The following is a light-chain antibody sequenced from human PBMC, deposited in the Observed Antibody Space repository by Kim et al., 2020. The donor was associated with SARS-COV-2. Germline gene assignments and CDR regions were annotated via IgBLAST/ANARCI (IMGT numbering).Light chain of an antibody. CDR1: QSVSSN. CDR3: QQYNNWPV. V-gene: IGKV3-15*01. CDR2: GTS. Sequence: LSVSSVERATLSCRASQSVSSNLAWYQQKPGQAPRLLIYGTSTRATGIPARFSGSGSGTEFTLTISSLQSEDFAVYYCQQYNNWPVFGGGTKVEI. J-gene: IGKJ4*01.